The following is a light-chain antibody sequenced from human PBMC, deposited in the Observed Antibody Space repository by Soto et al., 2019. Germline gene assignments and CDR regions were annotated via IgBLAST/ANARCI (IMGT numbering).Light chain of an antibody. V-gene: IGKV3-20*01. CDR1: QSVPKNY. CDR2: DGS. Sequence: IVLTQSPDTLSLSPGERAILSCRASQSVPKNYLAWYQQKPGQAPRLLIHDGSSRATGIPDRFSGSGSGTDFTLTISRLEPEDFAVYYCQQCSTSPLTFGGGTKVDIK. CDR3: QQCSTSPLT. J-gene: IGKJ4*01.